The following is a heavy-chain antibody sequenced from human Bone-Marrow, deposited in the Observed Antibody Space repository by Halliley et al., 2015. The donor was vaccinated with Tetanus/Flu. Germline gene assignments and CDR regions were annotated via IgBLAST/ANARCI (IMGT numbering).Heavy chain of an antibody. CDR1: GFTFRLYC. J-gene: IGHJ4*02. CDR3: ARPLGYRSFALDH. D-gene: IGHD5-18*01. V-gene: IGHV5-51*01. CDR2: IYLGDSVT. Sequence: QLVQSGAEVKKPGESLKISCQGSGFTFRLYCIAWVRQMPGKGLEWMGIIYLGDSVTRYSPSFQGQVTISADQSIGTAYLQRSSLKASARAVYYCARPLGYRSFALDHWGQGTLVRVPS.